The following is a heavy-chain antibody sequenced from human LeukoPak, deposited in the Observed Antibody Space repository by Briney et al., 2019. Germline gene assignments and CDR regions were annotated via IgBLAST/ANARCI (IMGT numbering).Heavy chain of an antibody. CDR3: SGLVYGMDV. J-gene: IGHJ6*02. CDR1: GYLFTDYY. Sequence: ASVKVSCKASGYLFTDYYIHWVRQAPGQGLEWMGWINPNSGGTNYAQKFQGRVTMTRDTSISTAYMELSRLRSDDTAVYYCSGLVYGMDVWGQGTTVTVSS. CDR2: INPNSGGT. V-gene: IGHV1-2*02. D-gene: IGHD1-14*01.